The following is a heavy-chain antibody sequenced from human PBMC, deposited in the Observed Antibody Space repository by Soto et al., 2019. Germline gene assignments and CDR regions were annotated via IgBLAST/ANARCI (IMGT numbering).Heavy chain of an antibody. J-gene: IGHJ6*03. CDR2: IYPGDSDT. D-gene: IGHD4-4*01. CDR1: GYSFTSYW. V-gene: IGHV5-51*01. CDR3: ARSPGLNTVSNYYYYYMDV. Sequence: GESLKISCKGSGYSFTSYWIGWVRQMPGKGLEWMGIIYPGDSDTRYSPSFQGQVTISADKSISTAYLQWSSLKASDTAMYYCARSPGLNTVSNYYYYYMDVWGKGTTVTVSS.